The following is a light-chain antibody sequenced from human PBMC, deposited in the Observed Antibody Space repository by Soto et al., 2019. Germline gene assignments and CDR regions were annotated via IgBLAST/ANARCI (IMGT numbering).Light chain of an antibody. J-gene: IGKJ5*01. CDR2: GAS. Sequence: EIVLTQSPATLSVSPGERATLSCRASQSVNINLAWYQQKPGQAPRLLIYGASTRATGIPARFSGSGSRTEFTLTISSRQSEDFAVYYCQQYNNWPPITFGQGTRLEIK. CDR1: QSVNIN. CDR3: QQYNNWPPIT. V-gene: IGKV3-15*01.